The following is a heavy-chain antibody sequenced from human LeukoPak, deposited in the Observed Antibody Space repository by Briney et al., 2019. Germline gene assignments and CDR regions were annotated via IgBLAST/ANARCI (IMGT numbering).Heavy chain of an antibody. CDR2: IIPIFGTA. J-gene: IGHJ4*02. D-gene: IGHD4-17*01. CDR1: GGTFSSYA. Sequence: GASVKVSCKDSGGTFSSYAISWVRQAPGQGLEWMGGIIPIFGTANYAQKFQGRVTITADESTSTAYMELSSLRSEDTAVYYCARARQSVAWSDYGDYGNFDYWGQGTLVTVSS. CDR3: ARARQSVAWSDYGDYGNFDY. V-gene: IGHV1-69*13.